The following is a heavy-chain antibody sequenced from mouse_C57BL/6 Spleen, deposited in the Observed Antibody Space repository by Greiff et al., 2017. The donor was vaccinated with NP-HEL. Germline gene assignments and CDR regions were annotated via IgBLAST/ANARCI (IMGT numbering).Heavy chain of an antibody. CDR1: GYTFTDYE. Sequence: QVQLQQSGAELVRPGASVTLSCKASGYTFTDYEMHWVKQTPVHGLEWIGAIDPETGGTAYNQKFKGKAILTADKSSSTAYMELCSLTSEDSAVYYCTRAYLGYWGQGTTLTVSS. V-gene: IGHV1-15*01. CDR2: IDPETGGT. J-gene: IGHJ2*01. D-gene: IGHD4-1*01. CDR3: TRAYLGY.